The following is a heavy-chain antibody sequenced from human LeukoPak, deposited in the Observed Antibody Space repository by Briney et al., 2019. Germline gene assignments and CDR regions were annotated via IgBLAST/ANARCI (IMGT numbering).Heavy chain of an antibody. V-gene: IGHV3-74*01. CDR3: AGRGNYYDSSGYYYYMDV. D-gene: IGHD3-22*01. CDR2: INSDGSST. J-gene: IGHJ6*03. CDR1: GFTFSSHW. Sequence: QPGGSLRLSCAASGFTFSSHWMHWVRQAPGKGLVWVSRINSDGSSTSYADSVKGRFTISRDNAKNTLYLQMNSLRAEDTAVYYCAGRGNYYDSSGYYYYMDVWGKGTTVTVSS.